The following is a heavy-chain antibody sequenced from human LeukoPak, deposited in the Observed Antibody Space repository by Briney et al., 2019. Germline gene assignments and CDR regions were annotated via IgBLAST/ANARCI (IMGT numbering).Heavy chain of an antibody. CDR2: IDSSSSTI. Sequence: GGSLRLSCEASGFIFSDYNMNWVRQAPGKGLEWLSFIDSSSSTIYYADSVKGRFTISRDNSKNTLYLQMNSLRAEDTAVYYCATPLAYQGAFDIWGQGTMVTVSS. CDR1: GFIFSDYN. D-gene: IGHD2-2*01. V-gene: IGHV3-48*01. CDR3: ATPLAYQGAFDI. J-gene: IGHJ3*02.